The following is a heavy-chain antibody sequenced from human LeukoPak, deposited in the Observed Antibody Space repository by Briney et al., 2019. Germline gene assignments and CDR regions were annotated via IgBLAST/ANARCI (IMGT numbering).Heavy chain of an antibody. CDR2: ISTDGSTT. D-gene: IGHD4-11*01. CDR3: AKDNSPGWFGP. V-gene: IGHV3-74*01. CDR1: GFTFSNYW. Sequence: QPGGSLRLSCAASGFTFSNYWMHWVRQGPEKGLALVARISTDGSTTGYADSVKGRFTISRDNAKNTVYLQMNSLRAEDTAVYYCAKDNSPGWFGPWGQGTLVTVSS. J-gene: IGHJ5*02.